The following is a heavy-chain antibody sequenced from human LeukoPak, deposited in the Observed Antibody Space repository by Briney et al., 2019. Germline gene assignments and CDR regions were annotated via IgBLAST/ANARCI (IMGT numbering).Heavy chain of an antibody. CDR2: INPNSGGT. CDR1: GYTFTGYY. CDR3: ARPFFHDSSGYYYEMTFDY. Sequence: ASVKVSCKASGYTFTGYYMHWVRQAPGQGLEWMGWINPNSGGTNYAQKFQGRVTMTRDTSISTAYMELSRLRSDDTAVYYCARPFFHDSSGYYYEMTFDYWGQGTLVTVSS. J-gene: IGHJ4*02. V-gene: IGHV1-2*02. D-gene: IGHD3-22*01.